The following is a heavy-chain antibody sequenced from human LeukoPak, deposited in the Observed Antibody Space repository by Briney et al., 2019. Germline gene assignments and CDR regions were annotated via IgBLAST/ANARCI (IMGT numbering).Heavy chain of an antibody. J-gene: IGHJ4*02. D-gene: IGHD3-22*01. CDR2: IYYSGST. Sequence: SSETLSLTCTVSGGSISSSSYYWGWIRQPPGKGLEWIGSIYYSGSTYYNPSLKSRVTISVDTSKNQFSLKLSSVTAADTAVYYCAIDDDSSGYYVYWGQGTLATVSS. CDR3: AIDDDSSGYYVY. V-gene: IGHV4-39*01. CDR1: GGSISSSSYY.